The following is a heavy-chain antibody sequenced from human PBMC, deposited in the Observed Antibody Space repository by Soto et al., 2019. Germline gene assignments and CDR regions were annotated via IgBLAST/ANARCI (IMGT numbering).Heavy chain of an antibody. CDR3: ARGVYCSGGSCYCAFDY. CDR1: GGSFSGYY. D-gene: IGHD2-15*01. Sequence: SETLSLTCAVYGGSFSGYYWSWIRQPPGKGLEWIGEINHSGSTNYNPSLKSRVTISVDTSKNQFSLKLSSVTAADTAVYYCARGVYCSGGSCYCAFDYWGQGTLVTVSS. J-gene: IGHJ4*02. V-gene: IGHV4-34*01. CDR2: INHSGST.